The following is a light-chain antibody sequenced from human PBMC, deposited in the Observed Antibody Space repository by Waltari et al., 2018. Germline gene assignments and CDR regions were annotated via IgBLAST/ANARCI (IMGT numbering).Light chain of an antibody. V-gene: IGLV2-23*02. CDR1: SSDVGSYNL. Sequence: QSALTQPASVSGSPGQSITISCTGTSSDVGSYNLVSWYQQHTGKAPKLMIYEVSKRPSGVSNRFSGSESGNTASLTVSGLQAEDEADYYCCSYAGSFVVFGGGTKLTVL. CDR3: CSYAGSFVV. CDR2: EVS. J-gene: IGLJ2*01.